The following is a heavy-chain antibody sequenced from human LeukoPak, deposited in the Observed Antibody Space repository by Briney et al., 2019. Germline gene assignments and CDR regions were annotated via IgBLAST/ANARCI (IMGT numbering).Heavy chain of an antibody. D-gene: IGHD2-2*01. V-gene: IGHV3-21*01. CDR3: ARRYCSSTSCSN. CDR1: GFTFSSYS. J-gene: IGHJ4*02. Sequence: GGSLRLSCAASGFTFSSYSMNWVRQAPGKGLEWVSSISSSSSYIYYADSVKGRFTTSRDNAKNSLYLQMNSLRAEGTAVYYCARRYCSSTSCSNWGQGTLVTVSS. CDR2: ISSSSSYI.